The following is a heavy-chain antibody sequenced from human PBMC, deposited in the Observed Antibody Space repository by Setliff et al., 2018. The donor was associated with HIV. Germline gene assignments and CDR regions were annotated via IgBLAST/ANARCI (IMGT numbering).Heavy chain of an antibody. V-gene: IGHV4-4*08. CDR1: GGSISSYY. Sequence: PSETLSLTCTVSGGSISSYYWSWIRQPPGRGLEWIGYIYSSGSTSYNPSLKSRVTISVDTSKNQFSLKLSSVTAADTAVYYCARGHSYYYGRSGPYYFDYWGQGTLVTVSS. J-gene: IGHJ4*02. D-gene: IGHD3-22*01. CDR3: ARGHSYYYGRSGPYYFDY. CDR2: IYSSGST.